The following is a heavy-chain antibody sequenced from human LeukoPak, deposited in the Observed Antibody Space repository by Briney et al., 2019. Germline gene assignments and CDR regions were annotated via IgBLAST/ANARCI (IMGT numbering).Heavy chain of an antibody. J-gene: IGHJ4*02. CDR3: ARADYYGSGSPTDY. V-gene: IGHV1-69*13. CDR1: GYTFTSYG. Sequence: SVKVSCKASGYTFTSYGISWVRQAPGQGLEWMGGIIPIFGTANYAQKFQGRVTITADESTSTAYMELSSLRSEDTAVYYCARADYYGSGSPTDYWGQGTLVTVSS. D-gene: IGHD3-10*01. CDR2: IIPIFGTA.